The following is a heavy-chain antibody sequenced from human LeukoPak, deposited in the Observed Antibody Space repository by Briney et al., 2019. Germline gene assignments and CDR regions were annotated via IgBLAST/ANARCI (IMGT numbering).Heavy chain of an antibody. CDR3: ATSVAGPLQH. CDR1: GYTFTGYY. D-gene: IGHD6-19*01. V-gene: IGHV1-69*02. J-gene: IGHJ1*01. CDR2: IIPILGIA. Sequence: SVKVSCKASGYTFTGYYMHWVRQAPGQGLEWMGTIIPILGIANYAQKFQGRVTITADKSTTTAYMELSSLRSEDTAVYYCATSVAGPLQHWGHGTLVTVSS.